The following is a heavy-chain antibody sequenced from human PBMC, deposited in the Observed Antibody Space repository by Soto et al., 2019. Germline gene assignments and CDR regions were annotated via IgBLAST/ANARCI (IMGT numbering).Heavy chain of an antibody. J-gene: IGHJ4*02. CDR3: AKDRAKDFWSGYHRHFDY. CDR2: ISDSGGST. Sequence: PGESLKISCAASGFTFSSYAMSWVRQAPGKGPEWVSGISDSGGSTHYSDSVKGRFTISRDNPKNTLFLQMNSLRADDTGVYYCAKDRAKDFWSGYHRHFDYWGPGTLVTVSS. V-gene: IGHV3-23*01. D-gene: IGHD3-3*01. CDR1: GFTFSSYA.